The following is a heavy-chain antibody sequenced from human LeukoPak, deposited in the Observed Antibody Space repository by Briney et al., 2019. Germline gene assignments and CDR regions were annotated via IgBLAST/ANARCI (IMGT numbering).Heavy chain of an antibody. V-gene: IGHV4-59*01. D-gene: IGHD5-24*01. J-gene: IGHJ5*02. CDR3: ASLTFGYNNYFDP. Sequence: SETLSLTCTVSGGSISTYYWSWIRQPPGKGLEWIGYIYYRGSTKYNPSLKSRVTISVDTSKNRFSLRLSSVTAADTAVYYCASLTFGYNNYFDPWGQGTLVTVSS. CDR2: IYYRGST. CDR1: GGSISTYY.